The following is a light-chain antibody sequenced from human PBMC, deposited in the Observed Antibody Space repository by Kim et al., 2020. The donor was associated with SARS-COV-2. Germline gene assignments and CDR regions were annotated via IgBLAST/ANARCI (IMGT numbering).Light chain of an antibody. J-gene: IGKJ1*01. CDR3: QQYGNSPWT. V-gene: IGKV3-20*01. CDR2: DTS. CDR1: QSVTTNY. Sequence: DIVLSQSPGTLSLSPGERATLSCRASQSVTTNYLAWYQQKPGLSPRLLTYDTSNRAIGIPDRFSGSGSGTDFTLIIDRLEPEDFAVYYCQQYGNSPWTFGQGTKVDIK.